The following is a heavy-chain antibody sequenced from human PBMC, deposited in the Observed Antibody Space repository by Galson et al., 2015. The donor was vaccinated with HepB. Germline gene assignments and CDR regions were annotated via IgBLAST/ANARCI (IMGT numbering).Heavy chain of an antibody. D-gene: IGHD3-22*01. V-gene: IGHV1-46*01. CDR2: INPSAGST. Sequence: SVKVSCKASGYSFTTYHMHRVRQAPGQGLEWMGRINPSAGSTSYTQKFQGRVTMTRDTSTRTVYMELSSLRSEDTAMYFCARGYYDTSGYHYWGQGTLVTVSS. CDR1: GYSFTTYH. CDR3: ARGYYDTSGYHY. J-gene: IGHJ4*02.